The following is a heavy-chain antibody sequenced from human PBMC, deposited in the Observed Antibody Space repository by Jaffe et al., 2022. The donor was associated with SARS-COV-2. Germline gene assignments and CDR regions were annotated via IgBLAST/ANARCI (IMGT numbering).Heavy chain of an antibody. V-gene: IGHV2-5*02. CDR3: AHRPDVLGTTGENWFDP. CDR2: IYWDDDK. J-gene: IGHJ5*02. D-gene: IGHD1-1*01. Sequence: QITLKESGPTLVKPTQTLTLTCTFSGFSLSTSGVGVGWIRQPPGKALEWLALIYWDDDKRYSPSLKSRLTITKDTSKNQVVLTMTNMDPVDTATYYCAHRPDVLGTTGENWFDPWGQGTLVTVSS. CDR1: GFSLSTSGVG.